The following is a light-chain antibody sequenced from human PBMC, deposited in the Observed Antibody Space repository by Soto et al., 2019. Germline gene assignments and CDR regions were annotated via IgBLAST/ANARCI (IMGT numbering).Light chain of an antibody. CDR2: KNN. V-gene: IGLV1-47*01. CDR1: SSNIGSNY. Sequence: QSVLTQPPSASGTPGQRVTISCSGSSSNIGSNYVYWYQQIPGTAPKLRIYKNNQRPSGVPDRFSGSKSGTSASLAISGLRSEDEAYYYCAAWDGSVRVLFGGGTQLTVL. CDR3: AAWDGSVRVL. J-gene: IGLJ2*01.